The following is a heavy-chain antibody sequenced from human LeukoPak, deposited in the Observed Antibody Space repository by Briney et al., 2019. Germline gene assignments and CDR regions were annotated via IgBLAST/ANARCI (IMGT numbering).Heavy chain of an antibody. V-gene: IGHV3-33*01. J-gene: IGHJ4*02. CDR3: TRYNNDHFDY. Sequence: GGSLRLSCAGSGFTLGGYGMHWFRQTPGKGLEWVAVIAYDGSRAFYADSVKGRFTISRDNSKNTMSVQRDDLRAEDTAVYYCTRYNNDHFDYWGQGTLVTVSS. D-gene: IGHD1-14*01. CDR1: GFTLGGYG. CDR2: IAYDGSRA.